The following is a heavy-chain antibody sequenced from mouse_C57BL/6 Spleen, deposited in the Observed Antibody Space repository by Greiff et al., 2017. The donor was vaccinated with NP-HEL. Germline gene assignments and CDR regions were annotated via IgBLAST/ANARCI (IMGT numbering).Heavy chain of an antibody. J-gene: IGHJ2*01. CDR3: ARTSLYYYGSSYTFDY. Sequence: QVHVKQPGAELVRPGSSVKLSCKASGYTFTSYWMDWVKQRPGQGLEWIGNIYPSDSETHYNQKFKDKATLTVDKSSSTAYMQLSSLTSEDSAVYYCARTSLYYYGSSYTFDYWGQGTTLTVSS. CDR1: GYTFTSYW. D-gene: IGHD1-1*01. V-gene: IGHV1-61*01. CDR2: IYPSDSET.